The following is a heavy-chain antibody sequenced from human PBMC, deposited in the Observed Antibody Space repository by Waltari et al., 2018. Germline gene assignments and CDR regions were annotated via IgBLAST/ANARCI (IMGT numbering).Heavy chain of an antibody. J-gene: IGHJ4*02. CDR3: AKDPAGTYYFEY. CDR1: EFTFSSYA. Sequence: EVQLLESGGGLVQPGGSLRLSCAASEFTFSSYAMNWVRQAQGKGLEWVSTIRGSGGNTYYADSVKGRFTISRDNSKNTLYLQMNSLRAEDTAVYYCAKDPAGTYYFEYWGQGTLVTVSS. D-gene: IGHD6-19*01. V-gene: IGHV3-23*01. CDR2: IRGSGGNT.